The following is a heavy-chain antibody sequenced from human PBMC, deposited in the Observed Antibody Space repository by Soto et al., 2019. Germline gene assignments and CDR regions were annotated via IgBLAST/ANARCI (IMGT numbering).Heavy chain of an antibody. CDR1: GGSISSNNW. CDR2: IHHSERT. CDR3: ARTSYYDSTSYYNMDV. J-gene: IGHJ6*02. Sequence: QVQLQELGPGLVKPSGTLSLTCAISGGSISSNNWWTWVRQSPGKGLEWIGEIHHSERTNCNPSLKRRVTISVEKTKNQFAMKLTSVSAADTADYYCARTSYYDSTSYYNMDVWRQGTTVTVSS. V-gene: IGHV4-4*02. D-gene: IGHD3-22*01.